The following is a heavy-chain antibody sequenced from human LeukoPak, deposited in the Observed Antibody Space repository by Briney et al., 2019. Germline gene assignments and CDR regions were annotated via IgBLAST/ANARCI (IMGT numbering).Heavy chain of an antibody. CDR1: GYTFTGYY. Sequence: VASVTVSCKASGYTFTGYYMHWVRQDPGQGLEWMGWINPNSGGTNYAQKFQGRVTMTRDTSISTAYMELSRLRSDDTAVYYCARAGYFSSTSCRYNWFDPWGQGTLVTVSS. V-gene: IGHV1-2*02. CDR3: ARAGYFSSTSCRYNWFDP. D-gene: IGHD2-2*01. J-gene: IGHJ5*02. CDR2: INPNSGGT.